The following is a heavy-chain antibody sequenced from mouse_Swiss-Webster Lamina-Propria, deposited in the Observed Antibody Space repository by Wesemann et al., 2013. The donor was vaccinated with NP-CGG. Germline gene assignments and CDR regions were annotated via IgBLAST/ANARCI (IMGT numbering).Heavy chain of an antibody. CDR1: EYEFPSHD. V-gene: IGHV5-2*01. D-gene: IGHD2-14*01. J-gene: IGHJ4*01. CDR3: ASHRYDDAMDY. CDR2: INSDGGST. Sequence: EYAGGLVQPGESLKLSCESNEYEFPSHDMSWVRKTPEKRLELVAAINSDGGSTYYPDTMERRFIISRDNTKKTLYLQMSSLRSEDTALYYCASHRYDDAMDYWGQGTSVTVSS.